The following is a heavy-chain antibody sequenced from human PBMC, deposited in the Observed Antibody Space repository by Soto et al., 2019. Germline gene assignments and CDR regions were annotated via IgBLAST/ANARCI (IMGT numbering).Heavy chain of an antibody. CDR2: INPNSGGT. CDR3: ARETLPLYYYDSSGQFAFDI. J-gene: IGHJ3*02. D-gene: IGHD3-22*01. CDR1: GYTFTGYY. Sequence: GASVKVSCKASGYTFTGYYMHWVRQAPGQGLEWMGWINPNSGGTNYAQKFQGWVTMTRDTSISTAYMELSRLRSDDTAVYYCARETLPLYYYDSSGQFAFDIWGQGTMVTVSS. V-gene: IGHV1-2*04.